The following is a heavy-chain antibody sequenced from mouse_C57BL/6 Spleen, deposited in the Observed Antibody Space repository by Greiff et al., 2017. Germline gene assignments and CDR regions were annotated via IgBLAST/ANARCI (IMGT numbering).Heavy chain of an antibody. CDR2: IYPGDGDT. D-gene: IGHD1-1*01. Sequence: VQRVESGPELVKPGASVKISCKASGYAFSSSWMNWVKQRPGKGLEWIGRIYPGDGDTNYNGKFKGKATLTADKSSSTAYMQLSSLTSEDSAVYFCATTTVVAKDWYFDVWGTGTTVTVSS. CDR3: ATTTVVAKDWYFDV. CDR1: GYAFSSSW. V-gene: IGHV1-82*01. J-gene: IGHJ1*03.